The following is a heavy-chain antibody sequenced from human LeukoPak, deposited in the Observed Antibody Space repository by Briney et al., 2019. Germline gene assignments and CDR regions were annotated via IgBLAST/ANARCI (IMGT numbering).Heavy chain of an antibody. J-gene: IGHJ4*02. CDR2: INHSGST. CDR3: ANFEGDGRYFDY. CDR1: GGSFSGYY. V-gene: IGHV4-34*01. Sequence: SETLSLTCAVYGGSFSGYYWSWIRQPPGKGLEWIGEINHSGSTNYNPSLKSRVTISVDTSKNQFSLKLSSVTAADTAVYYCANFEGDGRYFDYWGQGTLVTVSS. D-gene: IGHD3-16*01.